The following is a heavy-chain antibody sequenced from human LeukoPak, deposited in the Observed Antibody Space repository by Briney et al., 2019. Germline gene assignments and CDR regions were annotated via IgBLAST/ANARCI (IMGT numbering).Heavy chain of an antibody. V-gene: IGHV1-2*02. Sequence: ASVKVSCKASGYTFTGYHMHWVRQAPGQGLEWMGWINPNSGGTNYAQKFQGRVTMSRDTSISTAYMELSRLRSDDTAVYYCARERRLTGERFDPWGQGTLVTVSS. CDR2: INPNSGGT. D-gene: IGHD7-27*01. CDR3: ARERRLTGERFDP. CDR1: GYTFTGYH. J-gene: IGHJ5*02.